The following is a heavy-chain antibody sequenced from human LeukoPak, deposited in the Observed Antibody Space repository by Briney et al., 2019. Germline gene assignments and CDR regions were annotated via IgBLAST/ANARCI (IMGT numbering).Heavy chain of an antibody. CDR1: GFTFSIYE. CDR3: ARDHAPPYYYDSSGYLSRYFDY. Sequence: PGGSLRLSCAASGFTFSIYEMNWVRQAPGKGLEWVSYISSSGSTIYYADSVKGRFSVSRDNAKNSLYLQMNSLRAEDTALYYCARDHAPPYYYDSSGYLSRYFDYWGQGTLVTVSS. D-gene: IGHD3-22*01. CDR2: ISSSGSTI. J-gene: IGHJ4*02. V-gene: IGHV3-48*03.